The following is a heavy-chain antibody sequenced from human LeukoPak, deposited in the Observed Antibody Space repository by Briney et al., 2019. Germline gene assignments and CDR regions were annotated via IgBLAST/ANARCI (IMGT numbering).Heavy chain of an antibody. J-gene: IGHJ4*02. CDR3: ARGKTPAVTTPFDS. V-gene: IGHV3-9*01. D-gene: IGHD4-17*01. CDR1: GFTFDDYA. CDR2: ISWNSGSI. Sequence: GGSLRLSCAASGFTFDDYAMHWVRQAPGKGLEWVSGISWNSGSIGYADSVKGRFTISRDNAKNSLYLQMNSLRAEDTALYYCARGKTPAVTTPFDSWGQGTLVTVSS.